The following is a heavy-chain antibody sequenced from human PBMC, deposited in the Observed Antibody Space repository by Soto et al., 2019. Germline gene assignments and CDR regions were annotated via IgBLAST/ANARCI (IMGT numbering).Heavy chain of an antibody. V-gene: IGHV3-9*01. Sequence: GGSLRLSCAASGFTFDDYAMHWVRQAPGKGLEWVSGISWNSGSIGYADSVKGRFTISRDNAKNSLYLQMNSLRAEDTALYYCAKAPSPIVATIVLDYWGQGTLVTVSS. J-gene: IGHJ4*02. CDR2: ISWNSGSI. CDR1: GFTFDDYA. CDR3: AKAPSPIVATIVLDY. D-gene: IGHD5-12*01.